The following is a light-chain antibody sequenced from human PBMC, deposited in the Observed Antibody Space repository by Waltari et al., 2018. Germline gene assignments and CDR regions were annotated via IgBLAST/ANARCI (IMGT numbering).Light chain of an antibody. CDR3: MQGTHWPYT. V-gene: IGKV2-30*02. J-gene: IGKJ2*01. CDR2: KVS. Sequence: VVMTQSPLPPPVTPPQPGSIACMSSQSLVHSDGNTYLRWFQQRPGQSPRRLIYKVSNRESGVPDRFSGSESDTDFTQKISRVEAEDVGVYYCMQGTHWPYTFGQGTRLDI. CDR1: QSLVHSDGNTY.